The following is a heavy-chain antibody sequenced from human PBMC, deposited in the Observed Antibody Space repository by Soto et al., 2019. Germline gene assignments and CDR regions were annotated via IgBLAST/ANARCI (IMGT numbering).Heavy chain of an antibody. CDR2: INPTGTMT. Sequence: QVQLVQSGAEVKKPGASVKLSCKASGYTFITSYYTHWVRQAPGQGLEWMGIINPTGTMTKYSERFQGRLTMTRDTSTSTDYMELSTLTSEDTAMYFCARDTGYDHDAFDIWGQGTMVTVSS. V-gene: IGHV1-46*01. D-gene: IGHD5-12*01. J-gene: IGHJ3*02. CDR3: ARDTGYDHDAFDI. CDR1: GYTFITSYY.